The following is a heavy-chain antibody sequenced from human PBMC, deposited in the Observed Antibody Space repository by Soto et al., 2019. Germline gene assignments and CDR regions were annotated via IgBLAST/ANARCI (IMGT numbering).Heavy chain of an antibody. V-gene: IGHV1-69*13. Sequence: SVKVSCKASGGTFSSYAISWVRQAPGQGLEWMGGIIPIFGTANYAQKFQGRATITADESTSTAYMELSSLRSEDTAVYYCARALAGSGTTSRVYYYYYGMDVWGQGTTVTVSS. J-gene: IGHJ6*02. D-gene: IGHD1-7*01. CDR3: ARALAGSGTTSRVYYYYYGMDV. CDR1: GGTFSSYA. CDR2: IIPIFGTA.